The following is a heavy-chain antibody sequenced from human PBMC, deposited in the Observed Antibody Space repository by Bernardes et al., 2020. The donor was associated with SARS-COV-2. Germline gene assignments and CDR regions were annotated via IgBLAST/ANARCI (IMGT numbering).Heavy chain of an antibody. D-gene: IGHD3-10*01. Sequence: SETLSLTCAVSGVPISTNNWWSWLRQPPGKGLEWIGEIYHSGSPNYNPSLKSRVTISVDKSKNQFSLRLSSVTAADTAVYYCGRLRREYYFDYWGQGTLVTVSS. CDR2: IYHSGSP. V-gene: IGHV4-4*02. CDR3: GRLRREYYFDY. J-gene: IGHJ4*02. CDR1: GVPISTNNW.